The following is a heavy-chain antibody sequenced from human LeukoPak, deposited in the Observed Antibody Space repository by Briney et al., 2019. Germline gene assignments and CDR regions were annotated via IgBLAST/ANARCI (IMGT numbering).Heavy chain of an antibody. J-gene: IGHJ4*02. CDR3: ANDFRYSTRRPAHFDY. V-gene: IGHV3-23*01. Sequence: GGCLRLSCTASGFTFSSYAMTWVRQAPGKGLEWVSAISGSGGSTYYADSVKGRFTISRDNSKNTLYLQMNSLTAEDTAAYYPANDFRYSTRRPAHFDYWGQGTLVTVSS. CDR2: ISGSGGST. CDR1: GFTFSSYA. D-gene: IGHD3-16*02.